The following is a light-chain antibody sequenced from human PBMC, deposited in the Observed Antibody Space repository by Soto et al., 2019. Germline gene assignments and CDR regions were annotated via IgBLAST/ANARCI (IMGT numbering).Light chain of an antibody. CDR3: QQYGGSPLT. J-gene: IGKJ1*01. CDR1: QSVSSSY. Sequence: EIFLPQSPGTLSLSRWERATLSCRASQSVSSSYLAWYQQKPGQAPRLLIHGASTRATGIPDRFSGSGSGTDFTLIISRLEPEDFAVYFCQQYGGSPLTFGQGTKVDI. V-gene: IGKV3-20*01. CDR2: GAS.